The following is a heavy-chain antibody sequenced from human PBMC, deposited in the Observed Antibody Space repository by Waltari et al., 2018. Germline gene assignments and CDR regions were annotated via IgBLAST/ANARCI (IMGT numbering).Heavy chain of an antibody. D-gene: IGHD6-13*01. J-gene: IGHJ4*02. CDR2: IYWDDDK. V-gene: IGHV2-5*02. CDR1: GFPLSTIGVA. CDR3: AHSSEAGMGFDY. Sequence: QITLTESGPTLVKPTQPLPLTCPFSGFPLSTIGVAVGWIRQPPGKALEWLALIYWDDDKRYSPSLKSRLTITKDTSKNQVVLTMTNMDPVDTATYYCAHSSEAGMGFDYWGQGTLVTVSS.